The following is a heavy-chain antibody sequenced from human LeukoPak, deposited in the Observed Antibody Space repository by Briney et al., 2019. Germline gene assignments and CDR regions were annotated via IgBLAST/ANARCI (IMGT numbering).Heavy chain of an antibody. D-gene: IGHD2-2*02. Sequence: QPGGSLRLSCAASGFTFSPYWMHWVRQVPGKGLVWVSDINSDGTIIHYADSVKGRFTVSRDNAQDTLYLQMNSLRAEDTAVYYCARGTALQDYWGQGTLVTVSS. J-gene: IGHJ4*02. V-gene: IGHV3-74*01. CDR1: GFTFSPYW. CDR2: INSDGTII. CDR3: ARGTALQDY.